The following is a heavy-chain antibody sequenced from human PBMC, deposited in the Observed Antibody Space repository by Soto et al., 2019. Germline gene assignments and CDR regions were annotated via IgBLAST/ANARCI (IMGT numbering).Heavy chain of an antibody. CDR3: ARVSGYPNYYGMDV. J-gene: IGHJ6*02. Sequence: GESLKISCKGSGYSFTSYWITWVRQMPGKGLEWMGKIEPSDSYTNYSPSFQGHVTISADKSISTAYLQWSSLKASDTAMYYCARVSGYPNYYGMDVWGQGTTVTVSS. CDR1: GYSFTSYW. V-gene: IGHV5-10-1*01. D-gene: IGHD3-22*01. CDR2: IEPSDSYT.